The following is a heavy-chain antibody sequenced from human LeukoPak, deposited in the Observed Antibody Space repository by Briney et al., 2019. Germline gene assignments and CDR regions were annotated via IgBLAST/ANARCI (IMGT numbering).Heavy chain of an antibody. D-gene: IGHD4-11*01. CDR1: GFTYSHYG. CDR2: IWSDATEK. J-gene: IGHJ4*02. V-gene: IGHV3-33*06. Sequence: PGGSLRLSCAASGFTYSHYGMHWGRQAPGKGLEWVAVIWSDATEKYYGDAVKGRFTISRDNSRNTLYLQMNSLRPEDTAVYYCAKDAQRGFDNSNSLENWGQGTLVTVSS. CDR3: AKDAQRGFDNSNSLEN.